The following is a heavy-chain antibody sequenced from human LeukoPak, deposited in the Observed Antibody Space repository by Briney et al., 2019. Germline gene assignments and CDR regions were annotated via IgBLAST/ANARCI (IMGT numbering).Heavy chain of an antibody. J-gene: IGHJ4*02. CDR1: GFTFSNYW. CDR3: ARRTHFDY. Sequence: PGGSLRLSCAASGFTFSNYWMHWDRQAPGKGLVWVSRINSDGINTSYADSVKGRFTISRDNAKNSLYLQMNSLRAEDTAVYYCARRTHFDYWGQGTLVTVSS. CDR2: INSDGINT. V-gene: IGHV3-74*01.